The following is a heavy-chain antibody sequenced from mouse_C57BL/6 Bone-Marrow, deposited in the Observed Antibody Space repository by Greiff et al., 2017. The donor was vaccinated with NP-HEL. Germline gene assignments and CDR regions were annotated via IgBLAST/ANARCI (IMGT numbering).Heavy chain of an antibody. CDR3: AYYGRFAY. D-gene: IGHD1-1*01. CDR1: GYAFSSSW. V-gene: IGHV1-82*01. Sequence: QVQLQQSGPELVKPGASVKISCKASGYAFSSSWMNWVKQRPGKGLEWIGRIYPGDGDTNYNGKFKGKATLTADKSSSTAYMQLSSLTSEDSAVYFCAYYGRFAYWGQGTLVTVSA. J-gene: IGHJ3*01. CDR2: IYPGDGDT.